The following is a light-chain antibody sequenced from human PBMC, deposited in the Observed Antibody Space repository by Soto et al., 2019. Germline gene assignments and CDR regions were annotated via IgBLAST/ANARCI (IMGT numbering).Light chain of an antibody. Sequence: QSALTQPRSVSGSPGQSVSISCTGTSSDVGRYNYVSWYQQLPGKAPKLVISEVSNRPSGISGRFSGSKSGNAASLTISGLQAEDEATYYCSSYTSTSTLYVFGPGTKLTVL. CDR2: EVS. CDR3: SSYTSTSTLYV. V-gene: IGLV2-14*01. CDR1: SSDVGRYNY. J-gene: IGLJ1*01.